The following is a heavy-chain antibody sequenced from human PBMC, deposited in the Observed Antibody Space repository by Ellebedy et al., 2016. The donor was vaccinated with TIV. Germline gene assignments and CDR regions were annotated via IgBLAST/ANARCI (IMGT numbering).Heavy chain of an antibody. V-gene: IGHV5-51*01. CDR3: ARSLAGYGYIDS. CDR2: IFPLDSDT. J-gene: IGHJ4*02. CDR1: GYNFATYW. D-gene: IGHD5-12*01. Sequence: GESLKISCKASGYNFATYWIGWLRQTPGKGLEWMGIIFPLDSDTRYSPSFQGQVTISADRTLNTAHLQWSSLRASDTAMYYCARSLAGYGYIDSWGQGTLVNVSS.